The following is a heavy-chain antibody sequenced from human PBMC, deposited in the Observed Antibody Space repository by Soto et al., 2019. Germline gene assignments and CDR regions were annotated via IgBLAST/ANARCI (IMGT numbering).Heavy chain of an antibody. D-gene: IGHD6-6*01. CDR1: GFMFSHYA. CDR2: ISGSTGTT. Sequence: EQVLESGGGLVQPGGSLRLSCEASGFMFSHYAMAWVRQTPGKGLEWVSVISGSTGTTHYADSVKGRFTISRDNSKNTVYLQMNSLRVEDSALYSCAKVIVLGASTLEYWGPGTRVTVSS. V-gene: IGHV3-23*01. J-gene: IGHJ4*02. CDR3: AKVIVLGASTLEY.